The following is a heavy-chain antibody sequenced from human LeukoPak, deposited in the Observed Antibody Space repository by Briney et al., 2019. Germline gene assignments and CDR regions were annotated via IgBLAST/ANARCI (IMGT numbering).Heavy chain of an antibody. CDR1: GFTFSSYG. Sequence: GGSLRLSCAASGFTFSSYGMHWVRQAPGKGLEWVAVISYDGGNKYYADSVKGRFTISRDNSKNTLYLQVNSLRAEDTAVYYCARERGRLRSAFDIWGQGTMVTVSS. CDR2: ISYDGGNK. D-gene: IGHD5/OR15-5a*01. J-gene: IGHJ3*02. V-gene: IGHV3-30*03. CDR3: ARERGRLRSAFDI.